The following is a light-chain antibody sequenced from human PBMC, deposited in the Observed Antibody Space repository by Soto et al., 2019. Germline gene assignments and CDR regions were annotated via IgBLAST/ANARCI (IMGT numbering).Light chain of an antibody. J-gene: IGKJ1*01. CDR1: QIITSNY. V-gene: IGKV3-20*01. CDR3: QQYGDSPQT. CDR2: GSS. Sequence: EIVVTQSPATLSLSPGEKTTLSCMTSQIITSNYLAWYQKKPGQAPRLLIYGSSSRATAIPDRFSGSGSATDFTLTISRLEHEDLAVYHCQQYGDSPQTFGQGNKVEIK.